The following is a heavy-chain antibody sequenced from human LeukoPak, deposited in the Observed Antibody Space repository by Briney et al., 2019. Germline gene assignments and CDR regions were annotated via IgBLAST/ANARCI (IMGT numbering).Heavy chain of an antibody. J-gene: IGHJ3*02. D-gene: IGHD1-26*01. CDR3: ARSSGSQDAFDI. CDR1: GYTFTGYY. CDR2: INPNSGGT. V-gene: IGHV1-2*02. Sequence: GASVKVSCKASGYTFTGYYMHWVRQAPGQGLEWMGWINPNSGGTNYAQKFQGRVTMTRDTSISTAYMELSRLRSDDTAGYYCARSSGSQDAFDIWGQGTMVTVSS.